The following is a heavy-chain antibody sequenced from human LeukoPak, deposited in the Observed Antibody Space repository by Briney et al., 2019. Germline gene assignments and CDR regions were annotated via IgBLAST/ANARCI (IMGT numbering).Heavy chain of an antibody. CDR2: ILYSGRT. D-gene: IGHD3-22*01. CDR3: ARQGVSSYQYYFDY. V-gene: IGHV4-39*01. J-gene: IGHJ4*02. CDR1: GGSISSSSYY. Sequence: SETLSLTCAVSGGSISSSSYYWGWVRQPPGKGLEWIGSILYSGRTFYNPSLKSRVTISVDTSKNQFSLKLTSVTAADTAVYYCARQGVSSYQYYFDYWGQGTLVTVSS.